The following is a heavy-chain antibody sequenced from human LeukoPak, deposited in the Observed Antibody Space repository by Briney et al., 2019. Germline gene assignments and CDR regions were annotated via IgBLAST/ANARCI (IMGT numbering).Heavy chain of an antibody. CDR2: IYYSGST. J-gene: IGHJ6*02. V-gene: IGHV4-59*01. Sequence: SETLSLTCTVSGGSISSYYWSWIRQPPGKGLEWIGYIYYSGSTNYNPSLKSRVTISVDTSKNQFSLKLSSVTAADTAVYYCASRTVLHYYYGMDVWGQGTTATVSS. CDR3: ASRTVLHYYYGMDV. D-gene: IGHD4-17*01. CDR1: GGSISSYY.